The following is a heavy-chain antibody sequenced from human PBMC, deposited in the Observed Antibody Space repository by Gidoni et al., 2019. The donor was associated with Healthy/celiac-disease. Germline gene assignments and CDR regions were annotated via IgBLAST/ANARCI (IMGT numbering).Heavy chain of an antibody. Sequence: QVQLVQSGAEVKKPGASVKVSCKASGYTFTSYGIRGVRQAPGQGLEWMGWISAYNGNTNYAQKLQGRVTMTTDTSTSTAYMELRSLRSDDTAVYYCARDAHSSSWYLEPVLFWGQGTLVTVSS. CDR1: GYTFTSYG. V-gene: IGHV1-18*01. J-gene: IGHJ4*02. CDR2: ISAYNGNT. D-gene: IGHD6-13*01. CDR3: ARDAHSSSWYLEPVLF.